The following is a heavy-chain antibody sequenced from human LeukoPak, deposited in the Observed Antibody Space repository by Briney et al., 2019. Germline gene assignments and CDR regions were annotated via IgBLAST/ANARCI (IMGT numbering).Heavy chain of an antibody. Sequence: PSETLSLTCTVSGGSISSYYWGWVRQPPGKGLEWIASIYHSGSTYYNPSLKSRVTMSVDTSKNQFSMKLSSVTAADTAVYYCARGLLGYYGSGSLSAQFDYWGQGTLVTVSS. CDR3: ARGLLGYYGSGSLSAQFDY. CDR2: IYHSGST. D-gene: IGHD3-10*01. J-gene: IGHJ4*02. V-gene: IGHV4-38-2*02. CDR1: GGSISSYY.